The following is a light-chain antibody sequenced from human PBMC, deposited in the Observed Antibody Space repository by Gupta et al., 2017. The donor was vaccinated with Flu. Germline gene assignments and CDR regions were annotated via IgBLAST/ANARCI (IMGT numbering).Light chain of an antibody. CDR3: QQYNNWPLIT. J-gene: IGKJ5*01. Sequence: ERATLSCRASQSLNTNLAWYQQKPGQSPRLLIYGASTRATDIPPRFSGSGSGKEFTLTISSLQSEDFAVYYCQQYNNWPLITFGQGTRLETK. V-gene: IGKV3-15*01. CDR1: QSLNTN. CDR2: GAS.